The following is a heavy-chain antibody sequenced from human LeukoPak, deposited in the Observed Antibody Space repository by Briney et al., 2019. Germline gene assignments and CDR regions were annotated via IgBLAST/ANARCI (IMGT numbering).Heavy chain of an antibody. CDR1: GFTFSSYG. Sequence: PGWSLRLSCAASGFTFSSYGMHWVRQAPGKGLKWVAVIWYDGSNKYYADSVKGRFTISRDNSKNTLYLQMNSLRAEDTAVYYCARAGLGYYGSGSQTSRYYFDYWGQGTLVTVSS. V-gene: IGHV3-33*01. CDR2: IWYDGSNK. J-gene: IGHJ4*02. D-gene: IGHD3-10*01. CDR3: ARAGLGYYGSGSQTSRYYFDY.